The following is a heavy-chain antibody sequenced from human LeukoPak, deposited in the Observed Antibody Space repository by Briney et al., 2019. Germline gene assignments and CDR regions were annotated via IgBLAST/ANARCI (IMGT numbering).Heavy chain of an antibody. CDR2: ISAYNGNT. J-gene: IGHJ5*02. CDR1: GGTFSSYA. Sequence: GASVKVSCKASGGTFSSYAISWVRQAPGQGLEWMGWISAYNGNTNYAQKLKGRVTITTDTSTSTAYMELRSLRSADTAVYYCARQSAMVPNWFDPWGQGTLVTVSS. CDR3: ARQSAMVPNWFDP. D-gene: IGHD5-18*01. V-gene: IGHV1-18*01.